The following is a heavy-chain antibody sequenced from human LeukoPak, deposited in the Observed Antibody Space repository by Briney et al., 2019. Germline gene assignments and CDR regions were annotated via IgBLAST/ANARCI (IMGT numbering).Heavy chain of an antibody. D-gene: IGHD3/OR15-3a*01. V-gene: IGHV3-21*01. CDR1: GFTFSSYS. CDR2: ISSSRSYI. J-gene: IGHJ6*03. Sequence: QPGGSLRLSCAASGFTFSSYSMNWVRQAPGKGLEWVSSISSSRSYIYYADSVKGRFTISRDNAKNSLYLQMNSLRAEDTAVYYCARDGHYYYYYMDVWGKGTAVTVSS. CDR3: ARDGHYYYYYMDV.